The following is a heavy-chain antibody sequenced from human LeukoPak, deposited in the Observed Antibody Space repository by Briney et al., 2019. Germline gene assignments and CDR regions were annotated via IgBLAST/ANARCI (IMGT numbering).Heavy chain of an antibody. CDR2: IRYDGSNK. J-gene: IGHJ4*02. Sequence: GGSLRLSCAASGFTFSSYGMHWVRQAPGKGLEWVAFIRYDGSNKYYADSVKGRFTISRDNSKNTLYLQMNSLRAEDTAVYYCARDENRAAHLDYWGQGTLVTVSS. CDR1: GFTFSSYG. CDR3: ARDENRAAHLDY. V-gene: IGHV3-30*02. D-gene: IGHD6-6*01.